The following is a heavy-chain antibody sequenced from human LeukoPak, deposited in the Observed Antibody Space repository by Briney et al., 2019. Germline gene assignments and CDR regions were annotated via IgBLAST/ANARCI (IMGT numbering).Heavy chain of an antibody. V-gene: IGHV4-61*02. CDR3: ARESATSGSTD. CDR1: GDSLSGNHY. CDR2: IFTSGNS. Sequence: SETLSLTCTVSGDSLSGNHYWNWIRPPAGKGLGWIGRIFTSGNSNYNPSLTSRVTISLDTSKDQFSLRLSSVTAADTAFYYCARESATSGSTDWGQGTLVTVSS. D-gene: IGHD3-10*01. J-gene: IGHJ4*02.